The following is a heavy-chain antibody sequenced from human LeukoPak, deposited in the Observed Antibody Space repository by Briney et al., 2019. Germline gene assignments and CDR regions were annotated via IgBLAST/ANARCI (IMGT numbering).Heavy chain of an antibody. CDR3: ARETVHGGNPSFDY. Sequence: SETLSLTCTVSGGSISSSSYYWGWIRQPAGKGLEWIGRIYTSGSTNYNPSLKSRVTISVDTSKNQFSLKLSSVTAADTAVYYCARETVHGGNPSFDYWGQGTLVTVSS. J-gene: IGHJ4*02. V-gene: IGHV4-61*02. CDR2: IYTSGST. CDR1: GGSISSSSYY. D-gene: IGHD4-23*01.